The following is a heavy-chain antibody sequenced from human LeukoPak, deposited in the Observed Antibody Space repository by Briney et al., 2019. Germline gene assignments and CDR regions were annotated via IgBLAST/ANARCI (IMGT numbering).Heavy chain of an antibody. CDR2: IYTSGST. J-gene: IGHJ5*02. Sequence: PSETLSLTCTVSGGPISSYYWSWIRQPPGKGLEWIGYIYTSGSTNYNPSLKSRVTISVDTSKNQFSLKLSSVTAADTAVYYCARHGRDWFDPWGQGTLVTVSS. D-gene: IGHD3/OR15-3a*01. CDR3: ARHGRDWFDP. V-gene: IGHV4-4*09. CDR1: GGPISSYY.